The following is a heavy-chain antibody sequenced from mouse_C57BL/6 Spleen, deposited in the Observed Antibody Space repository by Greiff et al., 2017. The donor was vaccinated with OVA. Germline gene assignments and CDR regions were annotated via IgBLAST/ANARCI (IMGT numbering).Heavy chain of an antibody. CDR2: INPGSGGT. CDR3: ARFSDY. Sequence: QVQLKESGAELVRPGTSVKVSCKASGYAFTNYLIEWVKQRPGQGLEWIGVINPGSGGTNYNEKFKGKATLTADKSSSTAYMQLSSLTSEDSAVYFCARFSDYWGQGTTLTVSS. CDR1: GYAFTNYL. J-gene: IGHJ2*01. V-gene: IGHV1-54*01.